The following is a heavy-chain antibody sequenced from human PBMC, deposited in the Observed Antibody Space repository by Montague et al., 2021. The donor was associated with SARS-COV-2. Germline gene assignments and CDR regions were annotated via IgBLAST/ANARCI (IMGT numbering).Heavy chain of an antibody. D-gene: IGHD2-2*01. V-gene: IGHV4-59*01. CDR2: IYYSGST. CDR3: AREGRRYCSSDADAFDI. Sequence: SETLSLTCTVSGASISSYYWTWIRQPPGKGLEWIGYIYYSGSTNYNPSLKSRLTVSLDTSKNQFSLKLSSVTAADTAVYYCAREGRRYCSSDADAFDIWGQGTMGNGSS. J-gene: IGHJ3*02. CDR1: GASISSYY.